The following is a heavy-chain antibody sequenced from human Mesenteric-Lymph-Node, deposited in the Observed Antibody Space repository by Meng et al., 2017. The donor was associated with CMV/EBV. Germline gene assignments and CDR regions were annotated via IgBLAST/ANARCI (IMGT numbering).Heavy chain of an antibody. J-gene: IGHJ6*02. CDR2: MNPNSGNT. CDR3: ARALFHCTNGVCSPSGPDYYYGMDV. V-gene: IGHV1-8*01. Sequence: ASVKVSCKASGYTFTSYDINWVRQATGQGLEWMGWMNPNSGNTGYAQKFQGRVTMTRNTSISTAYMELSSLRSEDTAVYYCARALFHCTNGVCSPSGPDYYYGMDVWGQGTTVTVSS. D-gene: IGHD2-8*01. CDR1: GYTFTSYD.